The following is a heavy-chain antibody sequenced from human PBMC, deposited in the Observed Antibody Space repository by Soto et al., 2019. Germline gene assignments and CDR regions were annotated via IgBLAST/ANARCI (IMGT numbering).Heavy chain of an antibody. CDR3: ARGVFPMVRGKPKRYYYMDV. D-gene: IGHD3-10*01. V-gene: IGHV1-8*01. CDR2: MNPNSGNT. J-gene: IGHJ6*03. CDR1: GYTFTSYD. Sequence: QVQLVQSGAEVKKPGASVKVSCKASGYTFTSYDINWVRQATGQGLEWMGWMNPNSGNTGYAQKFQGRVTMTRNTSISTAYIELSSLRSEDTAVYYCARGVFPMVRGKPKRYYYMDVWGKGTTVTVSS.